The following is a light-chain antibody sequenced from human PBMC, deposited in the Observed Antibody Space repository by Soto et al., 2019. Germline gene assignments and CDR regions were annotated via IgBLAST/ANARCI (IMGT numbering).Light chain of an antibody. J-gene: IGKJ5*01. V-gene: IGKV3-15*01. CDR1: QSVGTN. CDR3: QQYNQWSPIT. Sequence: EIVMTQSPGTLSALPGQSATLPCRASQSVGTNLAWYQQKPGPAPRLLIYGASTRATGIPVRFSGSGSGTEFTLTISSLQSDYFVVYYCQQYNQWSPITFGQGTRLE. CDR2: GAS.